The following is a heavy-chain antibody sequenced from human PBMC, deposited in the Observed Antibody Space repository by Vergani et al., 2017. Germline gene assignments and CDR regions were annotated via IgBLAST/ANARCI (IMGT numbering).Heavy chain of an antibody. D-gene: IGHD1-1*01. CDR1: EYSFGNYW. V-gene: IGHV5-51*03. J-gene: IGHJ4*02. CDR2: INPADSDT. CDR3: ARNTTYTDS. Sequence: EVELVQSGPEMRKPGESLKISCKGSEYSFGNYWIGWVRQMPGKGLEWMGIINPADSDTRYSPTFQGQVTISADKSISTAFLQWDSLKASDTALYYCARNTTYTDSWGQGTLVTVSS.